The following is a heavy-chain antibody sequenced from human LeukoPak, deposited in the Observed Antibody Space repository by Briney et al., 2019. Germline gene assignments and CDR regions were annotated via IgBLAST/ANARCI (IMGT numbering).Heavy chain of an antibody. J-gene: IGHJ5*02. CDR3: TTDPMATVAVPWFDP. D-gene: IGHD4-23*01. CDR1: GFTFGDYA. V-gene: IGHV3-15*01. CDR2: IKSKTDGGTT. Sequence: GRSLGLSCTASGFTFGDYAMSWVRQAPGKGLEWVGRIKSKTDGGTTDYAAPVKGRFTISRDDSKNTLYLQMNSLKTEDTAVYYCTTDPMATVAVPWFDPWGQGTLVTVSS.